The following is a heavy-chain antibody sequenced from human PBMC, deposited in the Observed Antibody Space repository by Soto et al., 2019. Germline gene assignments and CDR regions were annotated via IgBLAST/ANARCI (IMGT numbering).Heavy chain of an antibody. CDR2: ISYDGSNK. J-gene: IGHJ4*02. CDR3: AKYFNPLSPDSYFAQ. Sequence: QVHLVESGGGVVQPGRSLRLSCAASEFTFSSYGMHWVRQAPGKGLEWVARISYDGSNKYYGDSVKGRFTISRDNSKNTLSLQMNSLTVEDTAVYYCAKYFNPLSPDSYFAQWGQGALVTVSS. CDR1: EFTFSSYG. D-gene: IGHD3-9*01. V-gene: IGHV3-30*18.